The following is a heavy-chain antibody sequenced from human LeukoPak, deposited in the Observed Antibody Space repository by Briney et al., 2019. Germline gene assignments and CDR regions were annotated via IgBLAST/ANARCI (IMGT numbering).Heavy chain of an antibody. CDR2: IKQDGSEK. V-gene: IGHV3-7*01. D-gene: IGHD1-26*01. J-gene: IGHJ4*02. Sequence: PGGSLRLSCAASGFTFSSYWMSWVRQAPGKGLEWVANIKQDGSEKYYVDSVKGRFTISRDNAKNSLYLQMNSLRAEDTAVYYCARDMPPYSGSYGYWGQGTLVTVSS. CDR1: GFTFSSYW. CDR3: ARDMPPYSGSYGY.